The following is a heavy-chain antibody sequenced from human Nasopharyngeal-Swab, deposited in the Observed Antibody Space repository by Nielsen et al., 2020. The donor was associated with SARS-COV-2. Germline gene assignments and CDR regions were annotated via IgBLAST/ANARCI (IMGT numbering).Heavy chain of an antibody. V-gene: IGHV5-51*01. CDR3: ARPSFHEGFDY. D-gene: IGHD2-21*01. J-gene: IGHJ4*02. CDR2: YPGDSDT. CDR1: GYSFTSYW. Sequence: GESLKISCKGSGYSFTSYWIGWVRQMPGKGLEWMGIYPGDSDTRYSPSFQGQVTISADKSISAAYLQWSSLKASDPAMYYCARPSFHEGFDYWGQGTLVTVSS.